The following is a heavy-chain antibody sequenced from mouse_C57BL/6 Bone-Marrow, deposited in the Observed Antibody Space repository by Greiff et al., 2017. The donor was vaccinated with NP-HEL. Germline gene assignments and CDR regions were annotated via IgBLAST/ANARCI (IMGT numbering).Heavy chain of an antibody. J-gene: IGHJ1*03. D-gene: IGHD1-1*01. CDR2: IRNKANGYTT. Sequence: EVQLVESGGGLVQPGGSLSLSCAASGFTFTDYYMSWVRQPPGKALEWLGFIRNKANGYTTEYSASVKGRFTISRDNSQSILYLQMNALRADDSATYYCARRVYYYGSSYWYFDVWGTGTTVTVSS. CDR3: ARRVYYYGSSYWYFDV. V-gene: IGHV7-3*01. CDR1: GFTFTDYY.